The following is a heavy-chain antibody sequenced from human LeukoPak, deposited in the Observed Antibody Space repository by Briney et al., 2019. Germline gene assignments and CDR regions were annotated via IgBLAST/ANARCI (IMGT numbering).Heavy chain of an antibody. D-gene: IGHD6-19*01. CDR2: ISYDGSNK. CDR1: GFTFSSYA. J-gene: IGHJ4*02. CDR3: ARASSSGWHSDY. Sequence: GGSLRLSCAASGFTFSSYAMHWVRQAPGKGLEWVAVISYDGSNKYYADSVKGRFTISRDNSKNTVYLQMNSLRAEDTAVYYCARASSSGWHSDYWGQGTLVTVSS. V-gene: IGHV3-30-3*01.